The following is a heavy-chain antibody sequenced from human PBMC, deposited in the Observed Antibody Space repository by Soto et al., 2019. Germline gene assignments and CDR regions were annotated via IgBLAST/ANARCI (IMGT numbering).Heavy chain of an antibody. J-gene: IGHJ5*02. Sequence: QVQFVQSGAEVKKPGASAKVSCKASGYMFTSYAMHWVRQAPGQRLAWLGWINVGNGNTKYSQKFQGRVTITRDTSASTAYMELSSLRSEDTAVYYCAGDMGTIAWFDPWGQGTLVTVSS. CDR2: INVGNGNT. D-gene: IGHD5-18*01. CDR3: AGDMGTIAWFDP. CDR1: GYMFTSYA. V-gene: IGHV1-3*01.